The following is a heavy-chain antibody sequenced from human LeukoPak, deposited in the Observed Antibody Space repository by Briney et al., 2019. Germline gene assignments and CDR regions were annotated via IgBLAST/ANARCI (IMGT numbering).Heavy chain of an antibody. V-gene: IGHV1-69*13. CDR1: GGTFSSHT. D-gene: IGHD3-22*01. J-gene: IGHJ3*02. CDR3: AIQGYYYDSSGYYYSAFDI. CDR2: IIPIFGTA. Sequence: SVKVSCKASGGTFSSHTISWVRQTPGQGLEWMGGIIPIFGTANYAQKFQGRVTITADESTSTAYMELSSLRSEDTAVYYCAIQGYYYDSSGYYYSAFDIWGQGTMVTVSS.